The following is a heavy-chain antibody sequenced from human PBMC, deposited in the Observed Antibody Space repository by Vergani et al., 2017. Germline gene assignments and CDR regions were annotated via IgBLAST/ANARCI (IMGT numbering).Heavy chain of an antibody. CDR1: GFTFSSYA. Sequence: EVQLLESGGGLVQPGGSLRLSCAASGFTFSSYAMSWVRQAPGKGLEWVSAISGSGGSTYYADSVKGRFTISRDNSNNTLYLQMNSLRAEDTAVYCCARGSSPEKYFDYWGQGTLVTVSS. CDR3: ARGSSPEKYFDY. D-gene: IGHD1-14*01. V-gene: IGHV3-23*01. CDR2: ISGSGGST. J-gene: IGHJ4*02.